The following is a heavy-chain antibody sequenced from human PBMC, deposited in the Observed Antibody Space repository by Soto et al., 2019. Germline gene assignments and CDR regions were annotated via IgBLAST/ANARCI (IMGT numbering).Heavy chain of an antibody. J-gene: IGHJ4*02. CDR1: GFSFTNYW. CDR2: IYPGYSDT. CDR3: ARHHYFDY. V-gene: IGHV5-51*01. Sequence: GESLKISCKGSGFSFTNYWIAWVRQMPGKGLEWMGIIYPGYSDTRYSPSFQGQVTISADKSISSAYLQWSSLKASDTAMYYCARHHYFDYWGQGTLVTVSS.